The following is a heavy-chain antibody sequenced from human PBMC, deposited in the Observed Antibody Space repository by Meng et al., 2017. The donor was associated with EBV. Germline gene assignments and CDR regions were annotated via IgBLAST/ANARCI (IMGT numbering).Heavy chain of an antibody. D-gene: IGHD2-8*01. CDR2: ISSNSIDI. J-gene: IGHJ4*02. CDR1: GFTLRSYS. Sequence: EVQLEESGGGLVKPGESLRLSCAASGFTLRSYSMNWVRLAPGKGLEWVSSISSNSIDIYYADLVKGRFTISRDNAKNSLFLQMNSLRAEDTAVYYCARDRTSNRFDYWGQGTLVTGSS. V-gene: IGHV3-21*01. CDR3: ARDRTSNRFDY.